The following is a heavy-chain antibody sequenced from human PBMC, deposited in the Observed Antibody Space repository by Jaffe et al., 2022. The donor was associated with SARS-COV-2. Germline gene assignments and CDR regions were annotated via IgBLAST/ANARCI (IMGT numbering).Heavy chain of an antibody. CDR3: SSMSAAVTSPIY. D-gene: IGHD4-17*01. CDR2: IRSKVKNYAT. V-gene: IGHV3-73*01. Sequence: EVQLVESGGGLVQPGGSLKLSCAASGFTFSGSAMHWVRQASGKGLEWVGRIRSKVKNYATEYAASVKGRFSISRDDSKNTAYLQMNSLKSEDTAVYYCSSMSAAVTSPIYWGQGTLVTVSS. CDR1: GFTFSGSA. J-gene: IGHJ4*02.